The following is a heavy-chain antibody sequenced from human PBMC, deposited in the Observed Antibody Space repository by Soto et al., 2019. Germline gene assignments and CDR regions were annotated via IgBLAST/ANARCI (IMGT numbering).Heavy chain of an antibody. CDR3: AGVSNEYGGNGAFDY. J-gene: IGHJ4*02. CDR2: IYHTGRS. V-gene: IGHV4-59*01. D-gene: IGHD4-17*01. CDR1: GGSLSGFP. Sequence: PSETLSLTCSVSGGSLSGFPWIWIRQPPGKGLEWVGYIYHTGRSNYNPSLKCRLTISLDMSRNQFSLQLTSVTAADTALYYCAGVSNEYGGNGAFDYWGLGTLVTSPQ.